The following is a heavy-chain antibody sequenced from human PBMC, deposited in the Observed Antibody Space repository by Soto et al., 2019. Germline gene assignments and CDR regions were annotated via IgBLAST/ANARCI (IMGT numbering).Heavy chain of an antibody. Sequence: GGSLRLSCAASGFTFSSYAMSWVRQAPGKGLEWVSAISGSGGSTYYADSVKGRFTISRDNSKNTLYLQMNSLRAEDTAVYYCAKDHDTRDYVLLWFGGMDVWGQGTTVTVSS. V-gene: IGHV3-23*01. D-gene: IGHD3-10*01. CDR3: AKDHDTRDYVLLWFGGMDV. CDR1: GFTFSSYA. CDR2: ISGSGGST. J-gene: IGHJ6*02.